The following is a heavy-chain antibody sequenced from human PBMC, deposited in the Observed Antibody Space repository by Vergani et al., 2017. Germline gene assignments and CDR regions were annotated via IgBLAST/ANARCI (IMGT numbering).Heavy chain of an antibody. V-gene: IGHV3-23*05. D-gene: IGHD3-16*01. Sequence: EVQLLESGGDLVQPGGSLRLSCAASGFTFIMHAMSWVRQAPGRGLEWVSGIDRNYGVKNGNSFEGRFSISRDNAKKAVFLQMNNLRHEDTALYFCVKYNDYDADGPFDLWGRGTLVTVSS. CDR2: IDRNYGV. CDR1: GFTFIMHA. J-gene: IGHJ2*01. CDR3: VKYNDYDADGPFDL.